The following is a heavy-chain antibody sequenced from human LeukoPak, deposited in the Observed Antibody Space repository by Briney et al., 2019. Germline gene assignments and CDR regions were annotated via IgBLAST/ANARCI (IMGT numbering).Heavy chain of an antibody. CDR2: INHSGST. D-gene: IGHD3-22*01. J-gene: IGHJ4*02. CDR3: ARMGYYYDSSGYAFDY. V-gene: IGHV4-34*01. Sequence: PSETLSLTCTVSGGSISSYYWSWIRQPPGKGLEWIGEINHSGSTNYNPSLKSRVTISVDTSKNQFSLKLSSVTAADTAVYYCARMGYYYDSSGYAFDYWGQGTLVTVSS. CDR1: GGSISSYY.